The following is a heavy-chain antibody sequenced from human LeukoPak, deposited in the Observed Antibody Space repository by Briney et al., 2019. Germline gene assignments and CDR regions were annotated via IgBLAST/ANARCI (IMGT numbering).Heavy chain of an antibody. CDR1: GGTFSSYA. Sequence: ASVKVSCKASGGTFSSYAISWVRQAPGQGLEWMGRIIPIFGTANYAQKLQGRVTITTDESTSTAYMELSSLRSEDTAVYYCARGYMAAELDYWGQGTLVTVSS. CDR2: IIPIFGTA. J-gene: IGHJ4*02. V-gene: IGHV1-69*05. CDR3: ARGYMAAELDY. D-gene: IGHD6-13*01.